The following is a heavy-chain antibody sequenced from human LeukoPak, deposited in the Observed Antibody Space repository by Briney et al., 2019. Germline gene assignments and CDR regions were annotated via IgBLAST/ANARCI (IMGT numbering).Heavy chain of an antibody. Sequence: SETLSLTCTVSGGSFSSSDYYWGWIRQPPGKGLEWIGSIYYSGTTYYNPSLKSRVTISVDTSKKQFSLKLSSVTAADTAVYYCARGTGYTTFDPWGQGTLVTVSS. CDR2: IYYSGTT. D-gene: IGHD5-18*01. CDR1: GGSFSSSDYY. V-gene: IGHV4-39*07. J-gene: IGHJ5*02. CDR3: ARGTGYTTFDP.